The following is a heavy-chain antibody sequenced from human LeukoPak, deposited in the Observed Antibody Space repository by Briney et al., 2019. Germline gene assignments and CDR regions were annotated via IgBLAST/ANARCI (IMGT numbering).Heavy chain of an antibody. V-gene: IGHV4-38-2*02. J-gene: IGHJ4*02. Sequence: PSETLSLTCTVSGYSISSDYYWGWIRQPPGKGLEWIGSVHHSGRTYYNPSLKSRVTISVDTSKNQFSLRLTSVTAADTAVYYCARKDGDYWGQGTLVTVSS. CDR3: ARKDGDY. CDR1: GYSISSDYY. CDR2: VHHSGRT.